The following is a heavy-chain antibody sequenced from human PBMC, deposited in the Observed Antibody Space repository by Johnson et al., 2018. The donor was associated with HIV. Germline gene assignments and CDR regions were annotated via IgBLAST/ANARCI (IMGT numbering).Heavy chain of an antibody. CDR3: ARSQLLALDVFNM. CDR1: QITLNNSW. V-gene: IGHV3-7*01. CDR2: INQDGTEK. J-gene: IGHJ3*02. D-gene: IGHD5-12*01. Sequence: MLLVESGGGLVQPGGSLRLSCVGSQITLNNSWMGWVRQAPGRGLDWVGNINQDGTEKSYADSVKGRFTLSRDTAKNSLFLQMNSLTVEDTAVYYCARSQLLALDVFNMWGQGTMVTVSS.